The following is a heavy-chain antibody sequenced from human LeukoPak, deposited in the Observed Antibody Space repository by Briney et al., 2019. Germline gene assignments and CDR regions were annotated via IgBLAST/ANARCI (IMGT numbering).Heavy chain of an antibody. CDR1: GGSISSGGYY. CDR2: TYYSGST. Sequence: PSQTLSLTCTVSGGSISSGGYYWSWIRQHPGKGLEWIGYTYYSGSTYYNPSLKSRVTISVDTSKNQSSLKLSSVTAADTAVYYCARDKVRGPGAFDIWGQGTMVTVSS. D-gene: IGHD3-10*01. V-gene: IGHV4-31*03. J-gene: IGHJ3*02. CDR3: ARDKVRGPGAFDI.